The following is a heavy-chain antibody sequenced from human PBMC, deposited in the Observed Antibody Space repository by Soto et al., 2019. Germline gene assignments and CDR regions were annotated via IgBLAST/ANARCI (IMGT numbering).Heavy chain of an antibody. CDR2: ISFDGTNK. Sequence: ESGGGVVQPERSQRLSCTASKFTFASYVMHWVRQAPGEGLEWVALISFDGTNKYYADSVNGGFTISRDNSKNTIYVQMNCLRPEDTAVYYCAREMIPMIMGGMSAMDVWCQRTNVTLS. J-gene: IGHJ6*02. V-gene: IGHV3-30*04. D-gene: IGHD3-22*01. CDR3: AREMIPMIMGGMSAMDV. CDR1: KFTFASYV.